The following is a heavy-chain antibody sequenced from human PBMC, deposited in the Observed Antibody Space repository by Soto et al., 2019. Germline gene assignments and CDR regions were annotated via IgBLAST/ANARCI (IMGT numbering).Heavy chain of an antibody. J-gene: IGHJ4*02. CDR3: ARAPVVVIASAYFDS. CDR1: DYAFTSYT. CDR2: ISPYNGNT. D-gene: IGHD2-15*01. Sequence: QVQLVQSGAEVKKPGASVKVSCKASDYAFTSYTITWVRQAPGQGLEWMGWISPYNGNTDYAQKLQGRVTMTTDTSPSTAYMELRSLRSDDTAVYYCARAPVVVIASAYFDSWGQGTLVTVSS. V-gene: IGHV1-18*01.